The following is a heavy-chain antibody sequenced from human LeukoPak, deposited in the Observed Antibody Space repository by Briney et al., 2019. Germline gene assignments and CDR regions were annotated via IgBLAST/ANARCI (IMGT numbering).Heavy chain of an antibody. CDR1: GGSISGDY. Sequence: SETLSLTCTVSGGSISGDYWSWIRQSLQGLEWIGYIYYSGSTNYNPSLKSRVTISVGTSKNQFSLKLSSVTAADTAVYYCARYPMTYCSSSSCTDYWGQGTLVTVSS. V-gene: IGHV4-59*08. J-gene: IGHJ4*02. D-gene: IGHD2-2*01. CDR2: IYYSGST. CDR3: ARYPMTYCSSSSCTDY.